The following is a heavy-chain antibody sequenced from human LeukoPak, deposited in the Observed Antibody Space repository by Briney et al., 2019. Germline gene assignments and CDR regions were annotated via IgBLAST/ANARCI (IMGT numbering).Heavy chain of an antibody. V-gene: IGHV3-74*01. CDR2: INPDGSTT. CDR1: GFAFRNYW. Sequence: GGSLRLSCVASGFAFRNYWMYWVRQGPGKGLVWHSRINPDGSTTTYADSVKGRFTISRDNSKNALYLQMNRLRAEDTALYYCAKDKYDSRSYFRVPHLFDSWGQGTLVTVSS. J-gene: IGHJ4*02. D-gene: IGHD3-22*01. CDR3: AKDKYDSRSYFRVPHLFDS.